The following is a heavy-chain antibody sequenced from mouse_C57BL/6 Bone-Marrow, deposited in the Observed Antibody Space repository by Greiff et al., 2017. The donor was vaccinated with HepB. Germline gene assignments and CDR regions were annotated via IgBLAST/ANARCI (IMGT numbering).Heavy chain of an antibody. V-gene: IGHV5-12*03. Sequence: EVKVVESGGGLVQPGGSLKLSCAASGFTFSDYYMYWVRQTPEKRLEWVAYISNGGGSTYYPDTVKGRFTISRDNAKNTLYLQMSSLRSEDTAMYYCARGGLRPNAMDYWGQGTSVTVSS. J-gene: IGHJ4*01. CDR1: GFTFSDYY. D-gene: IGHD2-4*01. CDR2: ISNGGGST. CDR3: ARGGLRPNAMDY.